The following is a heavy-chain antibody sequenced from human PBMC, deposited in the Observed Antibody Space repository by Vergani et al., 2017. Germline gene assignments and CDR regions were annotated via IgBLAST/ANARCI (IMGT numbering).Heavy chain of an antibody. V-gene: IGHV4-30-2*01. CDR2: IYHSGST. Sequence: QLQLQESGSGLVKPSQTLSLTCAVSGGSISSGGYSGSWIRQPPGKGLEWIGYIYHSGSTYYNPSLKSRVTISVDRSKNQFSLKLSSVTAADTAVYYCARGPPHYYGSGPPFDYWGQGTLVTVSS. D-gene: IGHD3-10*01. CDR1: GGSISSGGYS. CDR3: ARGPPHYYGSGPPFDY. J-gene: IGHJ4*02.